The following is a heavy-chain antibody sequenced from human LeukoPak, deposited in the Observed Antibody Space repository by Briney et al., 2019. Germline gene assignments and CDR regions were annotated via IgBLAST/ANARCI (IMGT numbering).Heavy chain of an antibody. D-gene: IGHD5-18*01. CDR3: ARVRTGGYSYGQTFDY. Sequence: ASVKVSCMASGYTFTGYYTHWVRQTPRQGLEWMERINPNSGGTNYAQKFQGRVTMGRDTSISTAYMELSRLRSDDTAVYYCARVRTGGYSYGQTFDYWGQGTLVTVSS. V-gene: IGHV1-2*06. J-gene: IGHJ4*02. CDR2: INPNSGGT. CDR1: GYTFTGYY.